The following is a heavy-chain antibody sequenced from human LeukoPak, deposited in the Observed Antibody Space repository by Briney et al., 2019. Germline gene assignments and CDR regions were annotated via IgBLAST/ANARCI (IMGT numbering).Heavy chain of an antibody. CDR1: GYTVTSYY. V-gene: IGHV1-46*01. CDR3: ARGGTAMAPADYWYFDL. Sequence: RASVKVSCKASGYTVTSYYMHWVRQAPGQGLEWMGTINPSGGSTSYAQKFQGRVTMTRDTSTSTVYMELSSLRSEDTAVYYCARGGTAMAPADYWYFDLWGRGTLVTVSS. CDR2: INPSGGST. J-gene: IGHJ2*01. D-gene: IGHD5-18*01.